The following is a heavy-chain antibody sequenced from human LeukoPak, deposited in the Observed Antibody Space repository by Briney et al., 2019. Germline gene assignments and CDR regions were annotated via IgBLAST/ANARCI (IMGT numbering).Heavy chain of an antibody. Sequence: SETLSLTCAVYGGTFSGYYWSWIRQPPGKGLEWIGEINHSGSTNYNPSLKSRVTISVDTSKNQFSLKLSSVTAADTAVYYCARGSDLFGYWGQGTLVTVSS. CDR1: GGTFSGYY. V-gene: IGHV4-34*01. J-gene: IGHJ4*02. CDR2: INHSGST. D-gene: IGHD2-21*01. CDR3: ARGSDLFGY.